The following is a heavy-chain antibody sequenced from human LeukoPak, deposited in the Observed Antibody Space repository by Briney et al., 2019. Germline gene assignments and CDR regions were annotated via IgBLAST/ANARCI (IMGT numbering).Heavy chain of an antibody. CDR3: ATNSGSGTYSLYYFDS. Sequence: SQTLSLTCTVSGGSISSYYWSWIRQSPGKGLEWIGYISYSGSTYYNPSLRSRVTISVDTSKNQFSLKLSSVTAADTAVYYCATNSGSGTYSLYYFDSWGQGTLVTVSS. V-gene: IGHV4-59*06. CDR2: ISYSGST. D-gene: IGHD3-10*01. CDR1: GGSISSYY. J-gene: IGHJ4*02.